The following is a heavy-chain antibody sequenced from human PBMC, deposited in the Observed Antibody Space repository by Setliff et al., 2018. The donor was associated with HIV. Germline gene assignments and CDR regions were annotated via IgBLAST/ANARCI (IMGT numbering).Heavy chain of an antibody. CDR1: GGSASNSRYY. Sequence: SETLSLTCTVSGGSASNSRYYWAWIRQPPGKGLVYIGSIHYNERTYYNTSLKSRVTISVDTSKNQFSLKLTSVTAADTAMHYCATYSVGEGGRGHWGQGVLVTVSS. V-gene: IGHV4-39*07. CDR3: ATYSVGEGGRGH. J-gene: IGHJ4*02. CDR2: IHYNERT. D-gene: IGHD1-26*01.